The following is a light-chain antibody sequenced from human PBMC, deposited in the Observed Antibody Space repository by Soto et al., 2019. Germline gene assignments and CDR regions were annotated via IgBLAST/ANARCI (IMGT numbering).Light chain of an antibody. Sequence: DIQMTQSPSSLSASVGDRVTITCRASQSISSHLNWYQQKPGKAPQILIYEASSLQGGVPSRFSGSGSGTDFTLTISRLQADDFAIYYCQQRYSMPLTFGPGTRVDIK. CDR3: QQRYSMPLT. CDR2: EAS. V-gene: IGKV1-39*01. J-gene: IGKJ3*01. CDR1: QSISSH.